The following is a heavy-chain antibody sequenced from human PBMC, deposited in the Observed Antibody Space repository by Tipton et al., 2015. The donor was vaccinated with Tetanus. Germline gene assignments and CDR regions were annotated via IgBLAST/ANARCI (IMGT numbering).Heavy chain of an antibody. J-gene: IGHJ4*02. D-gene: IGHD3-22*01. Sequence: SLRLSCAASGFTFSSYAMSWVRQAPGKGLEWVSVIYSGGSSTYYADSVKGRFTISRDNSKNTLYLQMNSLRAEDTAVYYSAKPDSSGYYYYFDYWGQGTLVTVSS. CDR2: IYSGGSST. CDR3: AKPDSSGYYYYFDY. CDR1: GFTFSSYA. V-gene: IGHV3-23*03.